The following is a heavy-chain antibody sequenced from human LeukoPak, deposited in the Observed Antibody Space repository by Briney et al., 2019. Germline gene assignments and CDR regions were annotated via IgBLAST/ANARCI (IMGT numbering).Heavy chain of an antibody. CDR1: GYTFTSYA. CDR3: AVDPMVRGND. V-gene: IGHV1-69*10. J-gene: IGHJ4*02. Sequence: SVKVSCKASGYTFTSYAMHWVRPAPGQRLEWMGWIIPILGIANYAQKFQGRVTITADKSTSTAYMELSSLRSEDTAVYYCAVDPMVRGNDWGQGTLVTVSS. D-gene: IGHD3-10*01. CDR2: IIPILGIA.